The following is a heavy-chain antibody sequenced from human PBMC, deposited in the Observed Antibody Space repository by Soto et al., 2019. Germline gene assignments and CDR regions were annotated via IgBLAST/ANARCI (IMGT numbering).Heavy chain of an antibody. CDR2: ISAYNGNT. V-gene: IGHV1-18*01. J-gene: IGHJ6*01. Sequence: QVQLVQSGAEVKKPGASVKVSCKASGYTFTSYGISWVRQAPGQGLEWMGWISAYNGNTNYAQKLQGRVTMTTDTTXXTADMKLRRLRSDDTAAYSCARRGVRGDISDGMDVWGQGTTVTVSS. CDR3: ARRGVRGDISDGMDV. D-gene: IGHD3-10*01. CDR1: GYTFTSYG.